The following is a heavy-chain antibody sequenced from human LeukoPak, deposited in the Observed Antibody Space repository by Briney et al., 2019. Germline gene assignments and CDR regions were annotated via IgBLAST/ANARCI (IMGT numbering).Heavy chain of an antibody. CDR2: IYSGGST. CDR3: ARAGVRGSSTSWDFDY. V-gene: IGHV3-53*01. J-gene: IGHJ4*02. D-gene: IGHD2-2*01. CDR1: GSTVSSNY. Sequence: GGSLRLSCAASGSTVSSNYMRWVRQAPGKGVEWVSVIYSGGSTYYADSVKGRFTISRDNSKNTLYLQMNSLRAEDTAVYYCARAGVRGSSTSWDFDYWGQGTLVTVSS.